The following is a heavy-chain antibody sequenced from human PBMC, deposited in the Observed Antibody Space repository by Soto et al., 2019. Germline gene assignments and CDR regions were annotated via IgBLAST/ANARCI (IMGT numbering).Heavy chain of an antibody. CDR2: IYYSGST. V-gene: IGHV4-59*01. CDR3: TRVGGYYGDYPNFDY. CDR1: GGSIRSYY. J-gene: IGHJ4*02. Sequence: QVQLQESGPGLVKPLETLSLTCTVYGGSIRSYYWSWIRQPPGKGLEWIGNIYYSGSTNYNPSRKSRVTMSVDMSKNQVSLKLSSVTAADTAVYYCTRVGGYYGDYPNFDYWGQGALVTVSS. D-gene: IGHD4-17*01.